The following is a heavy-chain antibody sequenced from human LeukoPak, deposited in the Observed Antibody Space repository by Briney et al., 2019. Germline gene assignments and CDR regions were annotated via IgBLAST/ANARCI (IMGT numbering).Heavy chain of an antibody. D-gene: IGHD2-2*01. Sequence: GRSLRLSCAASGFTFSSYAMHWVRQAPGKGLEWVAVISYDGSNKYYADSVEGRFTISRDNSKNTLYLQMNSLRAEDTAVYYCARARVVPAASHFDYWGQGTLVTVSS. CDR3: ARARVVPAASHFDY. CDR2: ISYDGSNK. J-gene: IGHJ4*02. V-gene: IGHV3-30-3*01. CDR1: GFTFSSYA.